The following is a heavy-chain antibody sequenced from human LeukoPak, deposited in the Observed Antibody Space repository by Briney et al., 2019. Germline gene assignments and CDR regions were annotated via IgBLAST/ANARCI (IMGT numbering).Heavy chain of an antibody. J-gene: IGHJ4*02. CDR2: ITGGGDYT. V-gene: IGHV3-23*01. CDR3: AKRSGSSYGHFDY. Sequence: GGSLRLSCAASGFSLSDYAMGWVRQAPGKGLEWVSAITGGGDYTDYADSVKGRFTISRDNSKSTVYLQISSLRGEDAAVYYCAKRSGSSYGHFDYWGQGTLVTVSS. CDR1: GFSLSDYA. D-gene: IGHD3-10*01.